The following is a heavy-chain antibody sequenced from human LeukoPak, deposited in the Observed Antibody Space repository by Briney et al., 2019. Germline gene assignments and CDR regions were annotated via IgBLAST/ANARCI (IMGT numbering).Heavy chain of an antibody. Sequence: GGSLRLSCAASGFTFDDYAMHWVRQAPGKGLEWVSGISWNSGSIGYADSVKGRFTISRDNAKNSLYLQMNSLRPEDTAFYYCAKNSMYCRGGSCYLGGFDYWGQGTLVTVSS. CDR3: AKNSMYCRGGSCYLGGFDY. CDR2: ISWNSGSI. CDR1: GFTFDDYA. V-gene: IGHV3-9*01. J-gene: IGHJ4*02. D-gene: IGHD2-15*01.